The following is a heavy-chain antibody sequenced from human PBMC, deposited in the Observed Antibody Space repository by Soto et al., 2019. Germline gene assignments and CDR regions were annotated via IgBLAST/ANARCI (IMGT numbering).Heavy chain of an antibody. CDR1: GFTFSSYA. J-gene: IGHJ3*02. Sequence: GGSLRLSCAASGFTFSSYAMHWVRQAPGKGLEWVAVISYDGSNKYYADSVKGRFTISRDNSKKTLYLQMNSLRAEDTAVYYCARAYTYYYDSSGYYSPGVAFDIWGQGTMVTVSS. CDR2: ISYDGSNK. CDR3: ARAYTYYYDSSGYYSPGVAFDI. D-gene: IGHD3-22*01. V-gene: IGHV3-30-3*01.